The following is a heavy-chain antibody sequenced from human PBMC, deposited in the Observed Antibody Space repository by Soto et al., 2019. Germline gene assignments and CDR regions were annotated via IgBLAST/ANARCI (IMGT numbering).Heavy chain of an antibody. J-gene: IGHJ6*02. CDR1: DGFITNTHYW. CDR2: IHHSGST. CDR3: AGGTDCRWVL. Sequence: SETLSLTCGVSDGFITNTHYWWSWVRQPPGKGLEWIGEIHHSGSTNYNPSLRSRVTMSVDTSKNQFPLKLNSLTAADAAVYYCAGGTDCRWVLWGQGTTVTVSS. D-gene: IGHD2-21*02. V-gene: IGHV4-4*02.